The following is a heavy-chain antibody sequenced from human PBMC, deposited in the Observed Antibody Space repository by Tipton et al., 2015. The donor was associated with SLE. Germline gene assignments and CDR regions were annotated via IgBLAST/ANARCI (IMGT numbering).Heavy chain of an antibody. Sequence: QLVQSGPEVKKPGASVKVSCKASGYTFTTYDINWVRQATGQGLEWMGWTDPNSGNTGYAQKFQGRVTITSNTSIDTAYLELSSLKSEDTAVYYCARGENWFDPWGQGILVTVSS. V-gene: IGHV1-8*03. CDR3: ARGENWFDP. J-gene: IGHJ5*02. CDR1: GYTFTTYD. CDR2: TDPNSGNT.